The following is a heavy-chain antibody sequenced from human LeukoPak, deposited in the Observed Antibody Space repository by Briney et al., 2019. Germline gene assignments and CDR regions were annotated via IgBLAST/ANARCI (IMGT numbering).Heavy chain of an antibody. CDR3: ARVGWQQLSTYMDV. J-gene: IGHJ6*03. CDR1: GYTFTSYD. D-gene: IGHD6-13*01. Sequence: GASVKVSCKASGYTFTSYDINWVRQATGQGLEWMGWMNPNSGNTGYAQKFQGRVTMTRNTSISTAYMELSSLRSEATAVYYCARVGWQQLSTYMDVWGKGTTVTVSS. V-gene: IGHV1-8*01. CDR2: MNPNSGNT.